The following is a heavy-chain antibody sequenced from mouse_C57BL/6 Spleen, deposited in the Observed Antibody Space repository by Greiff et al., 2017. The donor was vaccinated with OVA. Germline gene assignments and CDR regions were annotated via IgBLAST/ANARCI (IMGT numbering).Heavy chain of an antibody. V-gene: IGHV14-4*01. CDR3: TTRGDGAWFAY. CDR2: IDPENGDT. J-gene: IGHJ3*01. Sequence: EVQLQESGAELVRPGASVKLSCTASGFNIKDDYMHWVKQRPEQGLEWIGWIDPENGDTEYASKFQGKATITADTSSNTAYLQLSSLTSEDTAVYYCTTRGDGAWFAYWGQGTLVTVSA. CDR1: GFNIKDDY.